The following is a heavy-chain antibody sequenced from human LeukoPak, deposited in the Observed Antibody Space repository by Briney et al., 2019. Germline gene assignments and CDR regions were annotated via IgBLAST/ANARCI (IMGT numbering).Heavy chain of an antibody. D-gene: IGHD1-26*01. V-gene: IGHV3-30*03. Sequence: GGSLRLSCAASGFTFSSYWMSWVRQAPGKGLEWVAVISYDGSNKYYADSVKGRFTISRDNSKNTLYLQMNSLRAEDTAVYYCARDPLYSGSYYIDYWGQGTLVTVSS. J-gene: IGHJ4*02. CDR1: GFTFSSYW. CDR2: ISYDGSNK. CDR3: ARDPLYSGSYYIDY.